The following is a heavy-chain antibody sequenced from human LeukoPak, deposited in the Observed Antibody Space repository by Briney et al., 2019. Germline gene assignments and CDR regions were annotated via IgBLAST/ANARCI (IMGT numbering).Heavy chain of an antibody. CDR1: GGTFSSYA. CDR2: IIPIFGTA. D-gene: IGHD5-24*01. Sequence: ASVKVSCKASGGTFSSYAISWVRQAPGQGLEWMGEIIPIFGTANYAQKFQGRVTITADESTSTAYMELSSLRSEDTAVYYCARGFPQDGYSTNPLDAFDIWGQGTMVTVSS. V-gene: IGHV1-69*13. J-gene: IGHJ3*02. CDR3: ARGFPQDGYSTNPLDAFDI.